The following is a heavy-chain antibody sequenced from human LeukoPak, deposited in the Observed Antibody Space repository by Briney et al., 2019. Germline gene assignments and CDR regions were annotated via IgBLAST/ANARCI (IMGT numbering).Heavy chain of an antibody. V-gene: IGHV1-18*01. Sequence: ASVKVSCKASGYTFTSYGISWVRQAPGQGLEWMGWISAYNGNTNYAQKLQGRVTMTTDTSTSTAYMELRSLRSDDTAVYYCARLGRDCSSTSCYYYYMDVWGKGTTVTVSS. J-gene: IGHJ6*03. CDR1: GYTFTSYG. D-gene: IGHD2-2*01. CDR3: ARLGRDCSSTSCYYYYMDV. CDR2: ISAYNGNT.